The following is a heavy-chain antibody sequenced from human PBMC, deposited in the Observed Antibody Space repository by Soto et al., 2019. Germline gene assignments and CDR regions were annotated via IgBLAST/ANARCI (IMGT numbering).Heavy chain of an antibody. Sequence: QVQLQESGPGLVKPSETLSLTCTVSGGSISSYYWSWIRQPPGKGLEWIGYIYYSGSTNYNPSLKSRVTISVDTSKNQFSLKLSSVTAADTAVYYCASSGYSSSWYDYWGQGTLVTVSS. CDR1: GGSISSYY. CDR2: IYYSGST. J-gene: IGHJ4*02. V-gene: IGHV4-59*01. CDR3: ASSGYSSSWYDY. D-gene: IGHD6-13*01.